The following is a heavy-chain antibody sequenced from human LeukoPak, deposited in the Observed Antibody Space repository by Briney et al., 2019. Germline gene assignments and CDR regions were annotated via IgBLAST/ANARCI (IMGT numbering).Heavy chain of an antibody. CDR3: AKDDNWNSLGGAFDI. V-gene: IGHV3-9*01. CDR2: IRWNSGSI. J-gene: IGHJ3*02. D-gene: IGHD1-7*01. CDR1: GFTFDDYA. Sequence: GGSLRLSCAASGFTFDDYAMHWVRQAPGKGLEWVSGIRWNSGSIGYADSVKGRFTISRDNAKNSLYLQMNSLRAEDTALYCCAKDDNWNSLGGAFDIWGQGTMVTVSS.